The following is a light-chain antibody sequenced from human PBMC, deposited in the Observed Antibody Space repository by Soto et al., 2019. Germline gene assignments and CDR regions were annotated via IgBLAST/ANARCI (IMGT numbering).Light chain of an antibody. CDR3: QHYGSSPRT. CDR1: QTVSSSH. V-gene: IGKV3-20*01. J-gene: IGKJ4*01. CDR2: GAS. Sequence: EIVLTQSPGTLSLSPGERATLSCRASQTVSSSHLAWYQQKPGQAPNLLIYGASSRATGIPDRFSGSGSGTDFTLTISRQEPEDFAVYYCQHYGSSPRTFGGGTKVEIK.